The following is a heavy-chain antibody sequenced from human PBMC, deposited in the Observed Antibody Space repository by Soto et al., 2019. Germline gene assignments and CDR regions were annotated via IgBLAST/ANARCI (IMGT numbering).Heavy chain of an antibody. Sequence: QVQLQESGPGLVKPSETLSLTCTVSGGSISSYYWSWIRQPPGKGLEWIGYIYYSGSTNYNPSLKSRVTISVDTSKNQFSLKLSSVTAADTAVYYCARHIAVAGTICDYWGQGTLVTVSS. D-gene: IGHD6-19*01. V-gene: IGHV4-59*01. CDR1: GGSISSYY. CDR3: ARHIAVAGTICDY. J-gene: IGHJ4*02. CDR2: IYYSGST.